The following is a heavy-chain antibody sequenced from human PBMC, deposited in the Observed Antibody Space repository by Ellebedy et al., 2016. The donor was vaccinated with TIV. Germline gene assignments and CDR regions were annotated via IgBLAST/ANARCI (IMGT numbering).Heavy chain of an antibody. Sequence: SVKVSCKASGGPFSNSGISWVRQAPGQELEWMGGIMAIFRPAHYAQKFQGRVTITADEFTSTAYMELSSLRSEDTAMYYCARMGSYPYVSWFDTWGQGTLVTVSS. V-gene: IGHV1-69*13. CDR3: ARMGSYPYVSWFDT. J-gene: IGHJ5*02. CDR1: GGPFSNSG. D-gene: IGHD3-16*01. CDR2: IMAIFRPA.